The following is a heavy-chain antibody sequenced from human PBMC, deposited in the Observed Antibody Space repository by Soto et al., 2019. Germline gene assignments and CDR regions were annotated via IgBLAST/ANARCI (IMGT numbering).Heavy chain of an antibody. CDR2: IIPIFGTA. J-gene: IGHJ6*02. V-gene: IGHV1-69*13. D-gene: IGHD3-3*01. CDR1: GGTFSIYA. Sequence: SVKVSCKASGGTFSIYAISWVRQAPGQGLEWMGGIIPIFGTANYAQKVQGRVTITADESTSTAYMELSSLRSEDTAVYYCARGLVFGVVITHYYYYGMDVWGQGTTVTVS. CDR3: ARGLVFGVVITHYYYYGMDV.